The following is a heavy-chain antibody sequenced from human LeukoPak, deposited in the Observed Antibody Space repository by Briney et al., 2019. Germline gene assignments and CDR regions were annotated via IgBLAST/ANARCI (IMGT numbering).Heavy chain of an antibody. CDR2: MNPNSGNT. CDR3: ARGNVPAAIWLYYYYYYMDV. J-gene: IGHJ6*03. V-gene: IGHV1-8*01. Sequence: GATVKVSCKASGYTFTSYDINWVRQATGQGLEWMGWMNPNSGNTGYAQKFQGRVTMTRNTSISTAYMELSSLRSEDTAVYYCARGNVPAAIWLYYYYYYMDVWGKGTTVTVSS. D-gene: IGHD2-2*01. CDR1: GYTFTSYD.